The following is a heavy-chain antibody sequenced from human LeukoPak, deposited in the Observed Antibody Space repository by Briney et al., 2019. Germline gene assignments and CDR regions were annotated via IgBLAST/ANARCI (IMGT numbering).Heavy chain of an antibody. CDR3: ARGGAARLHFQN. CDR1: GVSISTYY. CDR2: IYHSGST. V-gene: IGHV4-59*01. Sequence: SETLSLTCTVSGVSISTYYWNWIRQPPGKGLEWIGYIYHSGSTSYNPSLQSRVTISVDTSKNQFSLNLNSVTAADTAVYYCARGGAARLHFQNWGQGTLVTVSS. D-gene: IGHD6-6*01. J-gene: IGHJ1*01.